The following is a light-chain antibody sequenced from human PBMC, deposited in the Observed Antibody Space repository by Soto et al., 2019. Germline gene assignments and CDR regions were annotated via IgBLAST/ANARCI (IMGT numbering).Light chain of an antibody. CDR2: DVT. J-gene: IGLJ1*01. Sequence: QSALTQPRSVSGSPGQSVTISCTGTRSNVGGYNYVSWYQQHPGKAPKLMIYDVTQRSSGVPDRFSGSKSGNTASLTISGLQAEDEADYYCCSYAGSYPYVFGTGTKLTVL. V-gene: IGLV2-11*01. CDR1: RSNVGGYNY. CDR3: CSYAGSYPYV.